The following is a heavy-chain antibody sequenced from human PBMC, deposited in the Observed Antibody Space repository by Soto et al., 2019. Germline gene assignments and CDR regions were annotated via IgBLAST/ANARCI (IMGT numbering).Heavy chain of an antibody. J-gene: IGHJ3*01. D-gene: IGHD3-16*02. CDR2: ISYDGSDK. CDR1: GFTFRSYV. V-gene: IGHV3-30*18. CDR3: AKTLAWELSGDAFDL. Sequence: QVQLVESGGGVVQPGRSLRLSCEASGFTFRSYVMHWVRQAPGKGLEWVTLISYDGSDKYYADSVKGRFTISRDNSKNTLYVQMNSLGPEDTAVYYCAKTLAWELSGDAFDLWGQGTKVTVSS.